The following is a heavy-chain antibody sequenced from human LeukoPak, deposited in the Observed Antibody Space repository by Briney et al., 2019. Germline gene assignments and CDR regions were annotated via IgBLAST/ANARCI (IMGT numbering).Heavy chain of an antibody. CDR1: GRSFSGYD. CDR3: ARGRQDVTMIVVVMTAVSYYLDV. D-gene: IGHD3-22*01. Sequence: KTSSTLSLTCAVIGRSFSGYDWTGIRETPEKRLEWGGEMTPRVSTNYTPSLKSRVTISVDTSKNQFSLALSSVTAADTAVYYCARGRQDVTMIVVVMTAVSYYLDVWGKGTTVTVS. J-gene: IGHJ6*03. V-gene: IGHV4-34*01. CDR2: MTPRVST.